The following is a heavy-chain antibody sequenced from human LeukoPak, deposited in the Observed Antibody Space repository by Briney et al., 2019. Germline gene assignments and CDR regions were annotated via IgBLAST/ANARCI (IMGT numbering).Heavy chain of an antibody. CDR2: IYYSGST. Sequence: PSETLSLTCTVSGGSVSSGSYYWSWIRQPPGKGLEWIGYIYYSGSTNYNPSLKSRVTISVDTSKNQFSLKLSSVTAADTAVYYCARDQQALAAARPLQNYYYYYGMDVWGQGTTVTVSS. CDR1: GGSVSSGSYY. J-gene: IGHJ6*02. V-gene: IGHV4-61*01. CDR3: ARDQQALAAARPLQNYYYYYGMDV. D-gene: IGHD6-13*01.